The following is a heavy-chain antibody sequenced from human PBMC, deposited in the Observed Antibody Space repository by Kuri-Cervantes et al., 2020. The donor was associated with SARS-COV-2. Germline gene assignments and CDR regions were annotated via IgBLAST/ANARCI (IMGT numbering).Heavy chain of an antibody. CDR3: AKEAIVGAYYFDY. Sequence: GESLKISCAASGFTFSSYGMHWVRQAPGKGLEWVAVIWYDGSNKYYADSGKGRFTISSDNSQNILYLQMKSLTSEDTAVYYCAKEAIVGAYYFDYWGQGTLVTVSS. D-gene: IGHD1-26*01. V-gene: IGHV3-30*02. CDR2: IWYDGSNK. J-gene: IGHJ4*02. CDR1: GFTFSSYG.